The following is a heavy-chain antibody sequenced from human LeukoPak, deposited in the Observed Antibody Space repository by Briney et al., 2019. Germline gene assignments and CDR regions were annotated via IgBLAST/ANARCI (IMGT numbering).Heavy chain of an antibody. V-gene: IGHV4-30-2*01. CDR3: ARGGVTTSWFDP. CDR2: IYHSGST. Sequence: SETLSLTCAVSGGSIGSGGYSWSWIRQPPGKGLERIGYIYHSGSTYYNPSLKSRVTISVDRSKNQFSLKLSSVTAADTAVYYCARGGVTTSWFDPWGQGTLVTVSS. CDR1: GGSIGSGGYS. J-gene: IGHJ5*02. D-gene: IGHD4-17*01.